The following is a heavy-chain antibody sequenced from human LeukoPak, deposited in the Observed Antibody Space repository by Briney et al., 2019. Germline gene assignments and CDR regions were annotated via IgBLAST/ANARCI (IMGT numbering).Heavy chain of an antibody. CDR2: MNPNSGNT. CDR1: GYTVTSYD. V-gene: IGHV1-8*01. D-gene: IGHD3-10*01. J-gene: IGHJ4*02. CDR3: ARGPRTTAYGSGEDY. Sequence: ASVKVSCKASGYTVTSYDINWVRQATGQGLGWMGWMNPNSGNTSYAQKFQGRVTMTRNTSISTAYMELSSLRSEDTAVYYCARGPRTTAYGSGEDYWGQGTLVTVSS.